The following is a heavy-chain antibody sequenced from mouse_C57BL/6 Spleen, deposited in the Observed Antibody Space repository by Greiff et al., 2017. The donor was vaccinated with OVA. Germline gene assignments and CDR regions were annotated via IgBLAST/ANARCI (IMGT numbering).Heavy chain of an antibody. V-gene: IGHV1-69*01. CDR2: IDPSDSYT. CDR1: GYTFTSYW. CDR3: ARWGGTGYGAD. J-gene: IGHJ3*01. Sequence: VQLQQPGAELVMPGASVKLSCKASGYTFTSYWMHWVKQRPGQGLEWIGEIDPSDSYTNYNQKFKGKSTLTVDKSSSTAYMQLSSVTSEDSAVDYGARWGGTGYGADWGQGTLVTVSA. D-gene: IGHD3-2*02.